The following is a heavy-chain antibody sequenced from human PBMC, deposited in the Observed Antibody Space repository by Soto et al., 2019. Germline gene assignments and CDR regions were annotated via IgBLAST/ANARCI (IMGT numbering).Heavy chain of an antibody. CDR1: GGSVSSGSYY. CDR2: IYYSGSN. J-gene: IGHJ4*02. D-gene: IGHD5-18*01. CDR3: ARISGYSYGLPPYFDY. V-gene: IGHV4-61*01. Sequence: QVQLQESGPGLVKPSETLSLTCTVSGGSVSSGSYYWSWIRQPPGKGLEWIGYIYYSGSNNYNPSRTSRVTISVDTSKNQFSLKLSSVTAADTAVYYCARISGYSYGLPPYFDYWGQGTLVTVSS.